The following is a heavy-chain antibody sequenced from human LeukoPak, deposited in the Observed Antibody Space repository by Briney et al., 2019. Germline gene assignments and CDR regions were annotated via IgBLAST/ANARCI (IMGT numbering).Heavy chain of an antibody. Sequence: ASVKVSCKASGFTFTSYGFSWVRQAPGQGLEWMGWISGYNGNTNYAQKLQGRVTMNTDTSTSTAYVELRSLISDDTAIYYCARVSSSWYYFDYWGQGTPVTVSS. CDR2: ISGYNGNT. CDR3: ARVSSSWYYFDY. J-gene: IGHJ4*02. CDR1: GFTFTSYG. D-gene: IGHD6-13*01. V-gene: IGHV1-18*01.